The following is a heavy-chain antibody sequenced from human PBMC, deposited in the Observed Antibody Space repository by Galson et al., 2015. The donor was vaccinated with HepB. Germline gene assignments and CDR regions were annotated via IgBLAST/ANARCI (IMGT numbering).Heavy chain of an antibody. Sequence: SLRLSCAASGFTFSGSAIHWVRQASGKGPEWVGRIRSKASDYATAYAASLQGRFTISRDDSKNTTYLHMNSLKTEDTAVYYSLRLGDLSGYSSSWGQGTLVTVSS. CDR2: IRSKASDYAT. J-gene: IGHJ4*02. D-gene: IGHD6-13*01. CDR3: LRLGDLSGYSSS. CDR1: GFTFSGSA. V-gene: IGHV3-73*01.